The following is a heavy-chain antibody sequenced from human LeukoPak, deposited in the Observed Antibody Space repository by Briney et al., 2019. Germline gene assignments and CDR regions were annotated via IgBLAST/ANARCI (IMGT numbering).Heavy chain of an antibody. CDR2: ISGSGGST. Sequence: GGSLRLSCAASGYTFSIYALSWVRQAPGKGLEWVSTISGSGGSTYYADSVKGRFTISRDNAKNSLYLQMNSLRAEDTAVYYCAREDYDFWSGYKKPTGWFDPWGQGTLVTVSS. D-gene: IGHD3-3*01. CDR3: AREDYDFWSGYKKPTGWFDP. V-gene: IGHV3-23*01. CDR1: GYTFSIYA. J-gene: IGHJ5*02.